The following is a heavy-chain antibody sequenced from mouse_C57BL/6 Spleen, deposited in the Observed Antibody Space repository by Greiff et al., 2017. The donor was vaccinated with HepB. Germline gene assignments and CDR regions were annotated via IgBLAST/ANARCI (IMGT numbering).Heavy chain of an antibody. V-gene: IGHV1-55*01. Sequence: VQLQQPGAELVKPGASVKMSCKASGYTFTSYWITWVKQRPGQGLEWIGDIYPGSGSTNYNEKFKSKATLTVDTSSSTADMQLSSLTPEDSAVYYCASGDGSSSYFDVWGTGTTVTVSS. CDR3: ASGDGSSSYFDV. D-gene: IGHD1-1*01. J-gene: IGHJ1*03. CDR1: GYTFTSYW. CDR2: IYPGSGST.